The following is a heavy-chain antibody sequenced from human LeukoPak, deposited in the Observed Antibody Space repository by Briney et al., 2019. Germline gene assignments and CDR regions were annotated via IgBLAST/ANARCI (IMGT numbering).Heavy chain of an antibody. J-gene: IGHJ4*02. CDR2: IYYSGST. CDR3: ARDRSIYCSSTSCYGLDY. D-gene: IGHD2-2*01. CDR1: GGSISSSSYY. Sequence: SETLSLTCTVSGGSISSSSYYWGWIRQPLGKGLEWIGSIYYSGSTYYNPSLKSRVTISVDTSKNQFSLKLSSVTAADTAVYYCARDRSIYCSSTSCYGLDYWGQGTLVTVSS. V-gene: IGHV4-39*07.